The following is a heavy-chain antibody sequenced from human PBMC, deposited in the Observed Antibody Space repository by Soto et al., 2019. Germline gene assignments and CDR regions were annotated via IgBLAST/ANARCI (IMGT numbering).Heavy chain of an antibody. CDR1: AYTFTSYG. CDR2: ISAYNGNT. CDR3: ARDSPPVDY. V-gene: IGHV1-18*01. Sequence: QVQLVQSGAEVKKPGASVKVSCKASAYTFTSYGISWVRQAPGQGLEWMGWISAYNGNTNYAQKLQGRVTMTIDTSTRTAYMEMRSLRSAYSAEYYCARDSPPVDYWGQGTLVTVSS. J-gene: IGHJ4*02.